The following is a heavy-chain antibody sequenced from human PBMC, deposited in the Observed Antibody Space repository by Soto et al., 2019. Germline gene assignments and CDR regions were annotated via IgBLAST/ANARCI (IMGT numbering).Heavy chain of an antibody. V-gene: IGHV1-69*02. D-gene: IGHD3-16*01. J-gene: IGHJ4*02. Sequence: QVQLVQSGAEVKKPGSSVKVSCKASGGTFSSYTISWVRQAPGQGLEWMGRSIPILGIANYAQKFQGRVTMTADKSTSTAYMELCSLGSEDTVVYYCETTSGEGDGCSWGYFHYRGQGTLVTVSS. CDR1: GGTFSSYT. CDR3: ETTSGEGDGCSWGYFHY. CDR2: SIPILGIA.